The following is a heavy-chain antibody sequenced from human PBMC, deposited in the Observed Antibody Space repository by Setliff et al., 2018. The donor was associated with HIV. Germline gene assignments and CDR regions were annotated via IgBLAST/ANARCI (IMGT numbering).Heavy chain of an antibody. J-gene: IGHJ4*02. CDR3: ARARGAEGYFDS. Sequence: TLSLTCAVSGGPLNSRNWWSWVRQPPGKGLEGIGEVFHSGSTYYKSSLKSRLTISVDTSKNQFSLKMSAVTAADTAVYYCARARGAEGYFDSWGQGTLVTVSS. CDR2: VFHSGST. CDR1: GGPLNSRNW. V-gene: IGHV4-4*02. D-gene: IGHD3-10*01.